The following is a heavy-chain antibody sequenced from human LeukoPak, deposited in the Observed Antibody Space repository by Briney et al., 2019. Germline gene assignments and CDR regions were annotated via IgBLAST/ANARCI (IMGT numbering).Heavy chain of an antibody. J-gene: IGHJ4*02. CDR2: ISGGGETT. V-gene: IGHV3-23*01. Sequence: GGSLRLSCAASGFTFNNYAMNWVRQAPGKGLEWVSSISGGGETTYYADSAKGRFTISRDNSQNTLYLQMNSLRAEDTAVYYCARDYAYYVGYFFFDYWGQGTLVTVSS. CDR1: GFTFNNYA. CDR3: ARDYAYYVGYFFFDY. D-gene: IGHD3-10*02.